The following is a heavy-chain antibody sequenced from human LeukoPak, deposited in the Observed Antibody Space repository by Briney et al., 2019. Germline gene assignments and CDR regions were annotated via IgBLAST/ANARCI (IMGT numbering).Heavy chain of an antibody. CDR1: GGSFSGYY. CDR2: INHSGNT. D-gene: IGHD3-9*01. J-gene: IGHJ4*02. V-gene: IGHV4-34*01. CDR3: ARGQRYFD. Sequence: SETLSHTCAVYGGSFSGYYWSWIRQPPGKGLEWIGEINHSGNTNYNPSLKSRVTISVDTSKNQFSLKLTSVTAADTAVYYCARGQRYFDWGQGTLVTVSS.